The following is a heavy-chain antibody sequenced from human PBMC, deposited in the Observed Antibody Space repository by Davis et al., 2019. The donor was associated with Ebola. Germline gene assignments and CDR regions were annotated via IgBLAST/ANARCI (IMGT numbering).Heavy chain of an antibody. Sequence: AASVKVSCKASGYTFSSYAITWVRQAPGQGLEWMGWLSAYNGNTNYAQKFQDRVTMTTDTSTSTAYLDLRSLRSDDTAVYYCARDVDIVSTIPLDYWGQGTLVTVSS. V-gene: IGHV1-18*01. CDR1: GYTFSSYA. CDR3: ARDVDIVSTIPLDY. J-gene: IGHJ4*02. CDR2: LSAYNGNT. D-gene: IGHD5/OR15-5a*01.